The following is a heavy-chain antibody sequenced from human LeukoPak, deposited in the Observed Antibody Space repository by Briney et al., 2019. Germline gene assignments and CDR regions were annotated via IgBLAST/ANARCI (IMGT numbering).Heavy chain of an antibody. Sequence: SVKVSCKASGGTFSSYAVSWVRQAPGQGLEWMGGIIPMFGIANYAQKFQGRVTITADESTSTAYMELSSLRSEDTAVYYCARDRPYPVGWRGFDYWGQGTLVTVSS. CDR2: IIPMFGIA. D-gene: IGHD6-19*01. J-gene: IGHJ4*02. CDR1: GGTFSSYA. CDR3: ARDRPYPVGWRGFDY. V-gene: IGHV1-69*13.